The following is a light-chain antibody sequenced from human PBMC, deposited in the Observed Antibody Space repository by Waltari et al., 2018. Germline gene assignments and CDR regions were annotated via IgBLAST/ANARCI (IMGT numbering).Light chain of an antibody. CDR3: QQYYTAPRT. J-gene: IGKJ5*01. CDR1: QSDLSSSNNKNY. CDR2: WAS. Sequence: VMTQSPASLPVSLGGRATITCKSSQSDLSSSNNKNYLAWYQRKPGQPPKVLIYWASTRESGVPDRLSGGGSGTDFTLTASSLQAEDVAVYDCQQYYTAPRTFGQGTRLQI. V-gene: IGKV4-1*01.